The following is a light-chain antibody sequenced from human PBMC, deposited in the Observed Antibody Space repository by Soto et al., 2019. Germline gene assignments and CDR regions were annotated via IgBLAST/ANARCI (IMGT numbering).Light chain of an antibody. V-gene: IGLV2-23*02. J-gene: IGLJ3*02. Sequence: QPVLTQPASVSGSPGQSIAISCTGTSSDVGGNNFVSWFQHHPGKAPKILISEVNKRPPGVSSRFSGSKSGNTASLTISGLQAEDEADYYCCAYAETTTDVLFGGGTKLTVL. CDR3: CAYAETTTDVL. CDR1: SSDVGGNNF. CDR2: EVN.